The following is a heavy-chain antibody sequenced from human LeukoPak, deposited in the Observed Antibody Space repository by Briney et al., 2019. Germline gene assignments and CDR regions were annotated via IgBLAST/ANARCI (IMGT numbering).Heavy chain of an antibody. CDR1: GFTFSNYS. CDR2: ISSSSSYI. V-gene: IGHV3-21*01. CDR3: ARLCCPGGYDFEDDY. D-gene: IGHD2-8*02. J-gene: IGHJ4*02. Sequence: TAVGSLRLSCAASGFTFSNYSMNWVRQAPGKGLEWVSSISSSSSYIYYADSVKGRFTTSRDNAKNSLYLQMNSLRPEDTAVYYCARLCCPGGYDFEDDYWGQGTLVTVSS.